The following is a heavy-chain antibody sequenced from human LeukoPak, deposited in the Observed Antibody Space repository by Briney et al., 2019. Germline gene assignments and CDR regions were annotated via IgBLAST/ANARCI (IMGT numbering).Heavy chain of an antibody. D-gene: IGHD6-19*01. CDR3: ARGTIDSSGWSGVMYYWDL. Sequence: PSETLSLTCSVSGGSISSYYWSWIRQPAGKGLEWIGRIYSSGSNNYNPSLKIRVTMSVDTSKNQFSLKLSSVTAADTAVYYCARGTIDSSGWSGVMYYWDLWGQGTLVAVSS. CDR1: GGSISSYY. V-gene: IGHV4-4*07. CDR2: IYSSGSN. J-gene: IGHJ4*02.